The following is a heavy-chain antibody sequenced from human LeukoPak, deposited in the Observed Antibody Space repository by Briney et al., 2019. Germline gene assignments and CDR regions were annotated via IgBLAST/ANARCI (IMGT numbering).Heavy chain of an antibody. D-gene: IGHD6-13*01. V-gene: IGHV3-7*01. CDR3: ARQAIYVSQLGPALAAAPEYNWFDP. CDR1: GFTFSSYW. J-gene: IGHJ5*02. Sequence: GGSLRLSCAASGFTFSSYWMSWVRQAPGKGLEWVANIKQDGSEKYYVDSVKGRFTISRDNAKNSLYLQMNSLRAEDTAVYYCARQAIYVSQLGPALAAAPEYNWFDPWDQGTLVTVSS. CDR2: IKQDGSEK.